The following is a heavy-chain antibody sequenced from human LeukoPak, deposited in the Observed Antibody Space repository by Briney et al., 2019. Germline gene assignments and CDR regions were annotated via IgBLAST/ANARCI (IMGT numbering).Heavy chain of an antibody. CDR1: GGSISSYY. D-gene: IGHD2-2*03. V-gene: IGHV4-59*01. CDR3: ARDRGYCSSTSCYPDYYYGMDV. Sequence: SETLSLTCTVSGGSISSYYWSWIRQPPGKGLEWIGYIYYSGSTNYNPSLESRVTISVDTSKNQFSLKLSSVTAADTAVYYCARDRGYCSSTSCYPDYYYGMDVWGQGTTVTVSS. CDR2: IYYSGST. J-gene: IGHJ6*02.